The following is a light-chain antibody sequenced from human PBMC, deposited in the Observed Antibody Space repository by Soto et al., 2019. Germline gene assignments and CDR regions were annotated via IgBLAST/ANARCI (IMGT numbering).Light chain of an antibody. CDR1: QSVDSGS. Sequence: EVVLTQSPGTLSLSPGERATLSCRASQSVDSGSLAWFQQRPGQAPRLLIHGASRRATGIPDGFSGSGSGTDFTLTISKLEPEDFAVYYCQHYSSTPFTFGPGTNLDVK. CDR2: GAS. V-gene: IGKV3-20*01. CDR3: QHYSSTPFT. J-gene: IGKJ3*01.